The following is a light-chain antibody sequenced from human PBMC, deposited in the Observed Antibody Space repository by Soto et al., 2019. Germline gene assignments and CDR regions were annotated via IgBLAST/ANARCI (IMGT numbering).Light chain of an antibody. CDR3: QQLNGYQLA. CDR1: QAMSTY. V-gene: IGKV1-9*01. CDR2: SAS. Sequence: DIQLTQSPSFLSAFVGDTVTITCRASQAMSTYLAWYQQKPGKVPKLLIRSASTLQSGVPPRFSCGGSGTEFTITISTLQTDDTGIYYCQQLNGYQLAFGGGTNVEIK. J-gene: IGKJ4*01.